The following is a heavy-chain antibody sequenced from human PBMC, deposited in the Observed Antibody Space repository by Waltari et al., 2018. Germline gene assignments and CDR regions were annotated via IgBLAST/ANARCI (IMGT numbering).Heavy chain of an antibody. Sequence: QVQLQESGPGLVKPSQTLSLTCTVSGGSISSGSYSWSWIRQPAGKGLEWIGRIYTSGSTNYNPSLKSRVTISVDTSKNQFSLKLSSVTAADTAVYYCARDFTYYDFWSGYDDYYMDVWGKGTTVTVSS. V-gene: IGHV4-61*02. CDR3: ARDFTYYDFWSGYDDYYMDV. J-gene: IGHJ6*03. CDR1: GGSISSGSYS. CDR2: IYTSGST. D-gene: IGHD3-3*01.